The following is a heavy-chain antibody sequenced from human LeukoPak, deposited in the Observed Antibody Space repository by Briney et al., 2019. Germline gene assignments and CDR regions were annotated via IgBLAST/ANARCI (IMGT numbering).Heavy chain of an antibody. D-gene: IGHD3-3*01. CDR2: IRYDGSNK. Sequence: GGSLRLSCAASGFTFSSYGMHWVRQAPSKGLEWVAFIRYDGSNKYYADSVKGRFTISRDNAKNSLYLQMHSLKAEDTAVYYCARDQYDSWSGYRYYMDVWGKGTTVTVSS. J-gene: IGHJ6*03. CDR3: ARDQYDSWSGYRYYMDV. V-gene: IGHV3-30*02. CDR1: GFTFSSYG.